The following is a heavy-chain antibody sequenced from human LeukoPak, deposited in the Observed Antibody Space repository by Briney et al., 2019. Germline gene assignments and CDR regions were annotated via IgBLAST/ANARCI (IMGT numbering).Heavy chain of an antibody. V-gene: IGHV4-34*01. J-gene: IGHJ6*04. CDR1: GGPFSGYY. CDR3: ARRVVFLAVDV. CDR2: INHSGST. D-gene: IGHD3-3*01. Sequence: SETLSLTCAVYGGPFSGYYWSWIRQPPGKVRGWIGEINHSGSTNYNPSLKSRFTISGDTSKNQSSLKLSSVTAADTAVYYCARRVVFLAVDVWGKGTTVTVSS.